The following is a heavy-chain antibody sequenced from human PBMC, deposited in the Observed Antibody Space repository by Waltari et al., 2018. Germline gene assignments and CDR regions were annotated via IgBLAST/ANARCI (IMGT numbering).Heavy chain of an antibody. CDR3: ARSKFGSSFDS. V-gene: IGHV4-4*09. Sequence: QVQLQESGPGLLKPSETLSLTCTVSGDSITRYYWSWIRQSPGKGLWWIGSINTTATTQSNPSLQRQVSLSRDTSRNQFSLQGTSVTAADTAVYYCARSKFGSSFDSWGQGTLVTVS. CDR1: GDSITRYY. CDR2: INTTATT. D-gene: IGHD3-16*01. J-gene: IGHJ4*02.